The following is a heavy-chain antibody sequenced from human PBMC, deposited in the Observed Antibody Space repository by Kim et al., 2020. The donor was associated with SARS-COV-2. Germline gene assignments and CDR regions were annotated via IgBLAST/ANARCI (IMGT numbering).Heavy chain of an antibody. CDR1: GFTFSSYA. CDR2: ISYDGSNK. Sequence: GGSLRLSCAASGFTFSSYAMHWVRQAPGKGLEWVAVISYDGSNKYYADSVKGRFTISRDNSKNTLYLQMNSLRAEDTAVYYCARDGGTIFGVVHFDYWGQGTLVTVSS. J-gene: IGHJ4*02. CDR3: ARDGGTIFGVVHFDY. V-gene: IGHV3-30*04. D-gene: IGHD3-3*01.